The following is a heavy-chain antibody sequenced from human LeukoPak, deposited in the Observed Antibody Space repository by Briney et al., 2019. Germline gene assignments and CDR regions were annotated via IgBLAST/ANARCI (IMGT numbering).Heavy chain of an antibody. CDR2: ISGSGGST. D-gene: IGHD3-3*01. Sequence: GGSLRLSCAASGFTFSSYAMSWVRQAPGKGLEWVSAISGSGGSTYYADSVKGRFTISRDNSKNTLYLQMNSLRAEDTAVYYCAKEHSITIFGVVIIQEPFDYWGQGTLVTVSS. CDR1: GFTFSSYA. J-gene: IGHJ4*02. CDR3: AKEHSITIFGVVIIQEPFDY. V-gene: IGHV3-23*01.